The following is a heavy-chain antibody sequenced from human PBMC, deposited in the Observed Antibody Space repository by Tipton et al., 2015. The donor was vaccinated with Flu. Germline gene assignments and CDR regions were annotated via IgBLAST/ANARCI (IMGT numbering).Heavy chain of an antibody. CDR2: VHTSGNT. J-gene: IGHJ4*02. CDR1: GGSISNYY. D-gene: IGHD6-19*01. CDR3: ARGMASGATYFDY. V-gene: IGHV4-4*07. Sequence: TLSLTCTVAGGSISNYYWSWVRQPAGKRLQWIGRVHTSGNTHYDPSFESRVTISLDTSKSQFSLKLSSVTAADTAVYFCARGMASGATYFDYWGPGTLVTVSS.